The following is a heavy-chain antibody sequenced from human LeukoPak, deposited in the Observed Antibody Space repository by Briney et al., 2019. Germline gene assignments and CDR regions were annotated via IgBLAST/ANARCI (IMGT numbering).Heavy chain of an antibody. CDR1: GGSISSSSYY. CDR3: ARGDPIVGARGGFDY. V-gene: IGHV4-39*01. CDR2: IYYSGST. D-gene: IGHD1-26*01. J-gene: IGHJ4*02. Sequence: SETLSLTCTVSGGSISSSSYYWGWIRQPPGKGLEWIGSIYYSGSTYYNPSLKSRVTISVDTSKNQFSLKLSSVTAADTAVYYCARGDPIVGARGGFDYWGQGTLVTVSS.